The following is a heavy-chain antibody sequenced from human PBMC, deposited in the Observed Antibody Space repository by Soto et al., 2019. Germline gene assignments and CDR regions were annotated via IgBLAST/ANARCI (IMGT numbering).Heavy chain of an antibody. CDR1: GFTFSSYS. CDR3: ARDWGYSSSWPTHGMDV. D-gene: IGHD6-13*01. Sequence: VGSLRLSCAASGFTFSSYSMNWVRQAPGKGLEWVSSISSSSSYIYYADSVKGRFTISRDNAKNSLYLQMNSLRAEDTAVYYCARDWGYSSSWPTHGMDVWGQGTTVTVSS. V-gene: IGHV3-21*01. J-gene: IGHJ6*02. CDR2: ISSSSSYI.